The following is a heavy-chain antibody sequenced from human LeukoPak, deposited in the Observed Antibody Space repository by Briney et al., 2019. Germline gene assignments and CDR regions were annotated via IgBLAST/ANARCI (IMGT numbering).Heavy chain of an antibody. CDR3: ARSGRGLYYFDY. CDR2: INSDGNST. D-gene: IGHD3-10*01. V-gene: IGHV3-74*01. CDR1: GFTFSTYW. J-gene: IGHJ4*02. Sequence: GGSLRLSCVASGFTFSTYWMHWVRQASGKGLVWVSRINSDGNSTSYADSVKGRFTISRDNAKNTLYLQMNSLRAEDTAVYYCARSGRGLYYFDYWGQGALVTVSS.